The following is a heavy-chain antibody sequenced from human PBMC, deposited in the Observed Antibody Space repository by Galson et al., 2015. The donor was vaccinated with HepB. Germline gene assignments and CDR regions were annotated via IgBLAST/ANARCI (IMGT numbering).Heavy chain of an antibody. Sequence: SLRLSCAASGFTVSSNYMSWVRQAPGKGLEWVSVIYSGGSTYYADSVKGRFTISRDNSKNTLYLQMNSLRAEDTAVYYCAKSSGWPGGDFQHRGQGTLVTVSS. CDR1: GFTVSSNY. CDR3: AKSSGWPGGDFQH. J-gene: IGHJ1*01. V-gene: IGHV3-66*02. CDR2: IYSGGST. D-gene: IGHD6-19*01.